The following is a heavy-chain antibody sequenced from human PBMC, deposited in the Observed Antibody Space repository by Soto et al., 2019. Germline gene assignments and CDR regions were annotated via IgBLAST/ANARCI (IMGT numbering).Heavy chain of an antibody. J-gene: IGHJ3*02. CDR3: AHPRGYGVFDAVDI. V-gene: IGHV3-23*01. D-gene: IGHD4-17*01. Sequence: GGSLRLSCAASGFTFSTYAMSWVRQAPGKGLEWVSAISNAGGSTYYAESVRGRFTISRDNSINTLYLQMSGLRTEDTAVYYCAHPRGYGVFDAVDIWGQGTMVTVSS. CDR1: GFTFSTYA. CDR2: ISNAGGST.